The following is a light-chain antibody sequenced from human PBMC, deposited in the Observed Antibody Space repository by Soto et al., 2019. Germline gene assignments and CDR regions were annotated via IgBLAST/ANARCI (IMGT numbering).Light chain of an antibody. CDR1: QSVNSN. V-gene: IGKV3-15*01. CDR2: AAS. Sequence: EMGMTRSPVTLSVSPGERATLSCRPSQSVNSNLAWYQQKPGQAPRLLIYAASTGATGIPARFSGSGSGSDFTLTISSLQSEDFAVYYCQQYNSWPLTFGPGTKVDIK. CDR3: QQYNSWPLT. J-gene: IGKJ3*01.